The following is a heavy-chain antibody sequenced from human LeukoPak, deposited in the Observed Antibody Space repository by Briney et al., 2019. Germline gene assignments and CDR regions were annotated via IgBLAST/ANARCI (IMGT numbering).Heavy chain of an antibody. J-gene: IGHJ4*02. CDR2: TYSGGST. D-gene: IGHD3-10*01. V-gene: IGHV3-53*01. Sequence: PGGSLRLSCAASGFTVSSNYMSWVRQAPGKGLVWVSVTYSGGSTYYADSVKGRFTISRDNSKNTLYLQMNSLRADDTAVYYCASPVFGGLATRGAFDYWGQGTLVTVSS. CDR3: ASPVFGGLATRGAFDY. CDR1: GFTVSSNY.